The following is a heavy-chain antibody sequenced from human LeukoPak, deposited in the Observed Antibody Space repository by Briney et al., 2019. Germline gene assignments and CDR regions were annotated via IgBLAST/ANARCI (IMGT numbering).Heavy chain of an antibody. V-gene: IGHV3-66*01. J-gene: IGHJ4*02. D-gene: IGHD3-10*01. Sequence: GGSLRLSCAASGFTVSIDYMSWVRQAPGKGLEWVSVINSDGSAYYADSVKGSLTISRDNTKNTLYLQINSLRAEDTAVYYCAREGSSYAPSEPFYFDYWGQGTLVTVSS. CDR1: GFTVSIDY. CDR2: INSDGSA. CDR3: AREGSSYAPSEPFYFDY.